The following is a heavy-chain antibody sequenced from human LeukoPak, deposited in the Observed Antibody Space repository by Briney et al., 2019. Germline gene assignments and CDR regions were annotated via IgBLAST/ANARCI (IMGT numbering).Heavy chain of an antibody. J-gene: IGHJ5*02. CDR2: INPNSGGT. CDR1: GYTFTGYY. D-gene: IGHD3-22*01. Sequence: ASVKVSCKASGYTFTGYYMHWVRQAPGQGLEWMGWINPNSGGTNYAQKFQGRVTMTRDTSISTAYMELSRLRSEDTAVYYCARDSYYDSSGSPSFDPWGQGTLVTVSS. V-gene: IGHV1-2*02. CDR3: ARDSYYDSSGSPSFDP.